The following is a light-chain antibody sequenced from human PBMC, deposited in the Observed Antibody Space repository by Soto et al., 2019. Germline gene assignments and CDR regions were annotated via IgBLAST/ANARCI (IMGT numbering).Light chain of an antibody. Sequence: QSVRTQPASVSGSPGQSITISCTGTNSDIGGYNMVSWYQQHPRKAPKLMIYEVTNRPSGISDRFSASKSGNTASLIISGLQAEDEGDYYCSSYTRAKTYVFGTGTKVTVL. V-gene: IGLV2-14*01. J-gene: IGLJ1*01. CDR2: EVT. CDR3: SSYTRAKTYV. CDR1: NSDIGGYNM.